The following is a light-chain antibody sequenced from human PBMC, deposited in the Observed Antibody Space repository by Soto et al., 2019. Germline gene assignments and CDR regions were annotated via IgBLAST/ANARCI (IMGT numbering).Light chain of an antibody. J-gene: IGLJ3*02. CDR1: SSKIGAGYD. CDR2: GNT. V-gene: IGLV1-40*01. CDR3: QSYDSSLSGVV. Sequence: QSVLTQPPSVSGAPGQRVTISWSGSSSKIGAGYDVHWYQQIPGSAPELLIYGNTNRPSGVPDRFSGSKSVTSASLAITGLQAEDEADYYCQSYDSSLSGVVFGGGTKLTVL.